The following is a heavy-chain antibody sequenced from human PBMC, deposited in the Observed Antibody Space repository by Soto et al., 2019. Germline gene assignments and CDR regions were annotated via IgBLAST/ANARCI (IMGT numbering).Heavy chain of an antibody. CDR3: AGSDQYYYDSSAPGAFDI. J-gene: IGHJ3*02. D-gene: IGHD3-22*01. CDR2: INPNSGGT. CDR1: GYTFTGYY. Sequence: ASVKVSCKASGYTFTGYYMHWVRQAPGQGLEWMGWINPNSGGTNYAQKFQGRVTMTRDTSISTAYMELSRLRSDDTAVYYCAGSDQYYYDSSAPGAFDIWGQGTMVTV. V-gene: IGHV1-2*02.